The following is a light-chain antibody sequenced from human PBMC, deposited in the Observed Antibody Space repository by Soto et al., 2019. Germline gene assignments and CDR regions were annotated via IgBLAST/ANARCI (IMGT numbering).Light chain of an antibody. CDR1: SSNIGAGYD. Sequence: QSVLTQPPSVSGAPGQRVTISCTGSSSNIGAGYDVPWYQQLPGTAPKLLIYGNSNRPSGVPDRFSGSKSCTSASLAITGLQAEDEADYYCQSYDSSPHVVFGGGTQLTVL. CDR3: QSYDSSPHVV. V-gene: IGLV1-40*01. J-gene: IGLJ2*01. CDR2: GNS.